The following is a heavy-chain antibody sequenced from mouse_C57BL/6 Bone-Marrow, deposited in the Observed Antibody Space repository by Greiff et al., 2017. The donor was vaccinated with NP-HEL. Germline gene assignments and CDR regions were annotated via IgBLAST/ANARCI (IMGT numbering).Heavy chain of an antibody. CDR3: ARDYYYGSSNFDY. J-gene: IGHJ2*01. V-gene: IGHV5-6*01. CDR1: GFTFSSYG. CDR2: ISSGGSYT. D-gene: IGHD1-1*01. Sequence: EVKVVESGGDLVKPGGSLKLSCAASGFTFSSYGMSWVRQTPDKRLEWVATISSGGSYTYYPDSVKGRFTISRDNAKNTLYLQMSSLKSEDTAMYYCARDYYYGSSNFDYWGQGTTLTVSS.